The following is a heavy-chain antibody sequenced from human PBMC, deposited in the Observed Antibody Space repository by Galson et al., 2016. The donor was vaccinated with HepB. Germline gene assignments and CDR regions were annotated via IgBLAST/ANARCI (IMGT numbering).Heavy chain of an antibody. CDR3: ATVPSVGSDY. D-gene: IGHD1-26*01. CDR2: IIPIFGTT. J-gene: IGHJ4*02. CDR1: GGSFSTYS. Sequence: SVKVSCKASGGSFSTYSITWMRQAPGQGLEWVGGIIPIFGTTNYAQKFQDRVRITADESTSTAHMELSSLRSDDTAVYYCATVPSVGSDYWGQGTLVTVSS. V-gene: IGHV1-69*13.